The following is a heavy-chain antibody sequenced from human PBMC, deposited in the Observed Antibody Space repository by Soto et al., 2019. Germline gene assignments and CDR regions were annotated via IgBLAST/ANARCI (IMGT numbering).Heavy chain of an antibody. CDR3: ARQMAFTMVRGPTHYYGMDF. Sequence: PSETLSLTCTVSGGSISSYYWSWIRQPPGKGLEWIGYIYYSGSTNYNPSLKSRVTISVDTSKNQFSLKLSSVTAADTAVYYCARQMAFTMVRGPTHYYGMDFWGQGTKVTVSS. CDR2: IYYSGST. J-gene: IGHJ6*02. V-gene: IGHV4-59*08. D-gene: IGHD3-10*01. CDR1: GGSISSYY.